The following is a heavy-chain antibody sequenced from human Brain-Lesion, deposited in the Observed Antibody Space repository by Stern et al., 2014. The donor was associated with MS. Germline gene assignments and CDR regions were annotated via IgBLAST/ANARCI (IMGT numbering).Heavy chain of an antibody. CDR2: VNNDGRRT. CDR3: ARGERWFDS. D-gene: IGHD3-10*01. Sequence: VQLGQSGGGLVQPGGSLRLSCAASGFTFSNYWMHWVRQAPGKGLVVVSRVNNDGRRTSYADSVKGRFTMSRDNAKNTLYLQMNSLRVEDTAIYYCARGERWFDSWGQGTLVTVSS. V-gene: IGHV3-74*02. CDR1: GFTFSNYW. J-gene: IGHJ5*01.